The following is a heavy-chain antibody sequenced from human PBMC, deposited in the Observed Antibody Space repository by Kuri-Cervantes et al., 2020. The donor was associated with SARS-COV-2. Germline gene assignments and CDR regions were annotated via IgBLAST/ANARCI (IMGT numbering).Heavy chain of an antibody. CDR1: GGSISSSSYY. J-gene: IGHJ6*03. V-gene: IGHV4-61*01. CDR3: ARASLDYYYMDV. D-gene: IGHD3-10*01. Sequence: GSLRLSCTVSGGSISSSSYYWSWIRQPPGRGLEWIGYIYYSGSTNYNPSLKSRVTISVDTSKNQFSLKLSSVTAADTAVYYCARASLDYYYMDVWGKGTTVTVSS. CDR2: IYYSGST.